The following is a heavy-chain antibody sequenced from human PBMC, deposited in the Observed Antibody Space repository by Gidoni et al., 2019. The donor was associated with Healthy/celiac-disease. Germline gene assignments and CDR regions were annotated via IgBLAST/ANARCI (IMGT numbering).Heavy chain of an antibody. D-gene: IGHD6-19*01. J-gene: IGHJ6*02. V-gene: IGHV3-9*01. CDR2: ISGNSGSI. CDR1: GFTFDDYA. Sequence: EVQLLESGGGLGQPGRSLRLSCAPSGFTFDDYAIPWFRQAPRKGLGWVSGISGNSGSIGYADSVKGRFTISRDNAKNSLYLQMNNLRAEDTALYYCAKDISSGWPSDYYYYYGMDVWGQGTTVTVSS. CDR3: AKDISSGWPSDYYYYYGMDV.